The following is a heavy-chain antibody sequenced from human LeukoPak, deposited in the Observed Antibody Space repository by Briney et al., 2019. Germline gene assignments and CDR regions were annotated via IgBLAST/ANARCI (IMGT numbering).Heavy chain of an antibody. V-gene: IGHV3-30*03. J-gene: IGHJ4*02. D-gene: IGHD3-9*01. CDR3: AETGPTDF. Sequence: SGRSLRLSRAASGFTFSSYGMHWVRQAPGKGLEWVAAISHDGTNIHYAETVKGRFTISRDNSKNMLYLQMNSLRAEDTALYYCAETGPTDFWGQGTLVTVSS. CDR2: ISHDGTNI. CDR1: GFTFSSYG.